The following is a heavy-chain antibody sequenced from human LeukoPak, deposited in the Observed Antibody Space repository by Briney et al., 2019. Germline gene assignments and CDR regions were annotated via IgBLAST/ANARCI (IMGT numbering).Heavy chain of an antibody. CDR2: INPSGGST. CDR1: GYTFTSYY. V-gene: IGHV1-46*01. CDR3: AREEAARPLGGY. D-gene: IGHD6-6*01. Sequence: PAASVKVSCKASGYTFTSYYMHWVRQAPGQGLEWMGIINPSGGSTSYAQKFQGRVTMTRDTSTSTVYVELSSLRSEDTAVYYCAREEAARPLGGYWGQGTLVTVSS. J-gene: IGHJ4*02.